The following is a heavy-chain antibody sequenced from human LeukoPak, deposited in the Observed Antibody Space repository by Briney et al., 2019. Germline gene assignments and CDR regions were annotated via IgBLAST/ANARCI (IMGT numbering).Heavy chain of an antibody. CDR2: ISWDGGNT. CDR3: AKDVYSSTGTILDN. V-gene: IGHV3-43D*03. D-gene: IGHD6-19*01. Sequence: GGTLRLSCAASGFTFSNYGISWVRQAPGKGLEWVSLISWDGGNTYYADSVKGRFTISRDNSKNSLYLQMNSLRHEDTALYYCAKDVYSSTGTILDNWGQGTLVTVSS. CDR1: GFTFSNYG. J-gene: IGHJ4*02.